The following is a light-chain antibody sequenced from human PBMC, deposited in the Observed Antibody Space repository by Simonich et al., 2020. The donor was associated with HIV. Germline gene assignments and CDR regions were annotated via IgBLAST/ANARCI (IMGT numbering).Light chain of an antibody. CDR2: KAS. CDR1: QSISSW. J-gene: IGKJ2*01. CDR3: QQSYSTPYT. V-gene: IGKV1-5*03. Sequence: DIQMTQSPSSLSASVGDRVTITCRASQSISSWLAWYPQKPGKAPKLLIYKASSLESGVPSRFSGSGSGTDFTLTISSLQPEDFATYYCQQSYSTPYTFGQGTKLEIK.